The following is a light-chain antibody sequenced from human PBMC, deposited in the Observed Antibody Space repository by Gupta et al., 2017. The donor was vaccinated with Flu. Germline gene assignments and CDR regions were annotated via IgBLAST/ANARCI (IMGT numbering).Light chain of an antibody. J-gene: IGKJ4*01. CDR1: QDINTN. Sequence: DIQWTQSPYFLSASLGDRVTLTCRASQDINTNLAWYQQKPGKAPKRLIYAASTLQSGVPARFSGSGSATEFTLKISSVQAEDLAAYYCLQLTDYPLTFGGGTKVEIK. CDR2: AAS. V-gene: IGKV1-9*01. CDR3: LQLTDYPLT.